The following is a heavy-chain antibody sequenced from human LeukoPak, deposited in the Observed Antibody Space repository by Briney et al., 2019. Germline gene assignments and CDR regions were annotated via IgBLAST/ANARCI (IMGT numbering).Heavy chain of an antibody. D-gene: IGHD3-10*01. J-gene: IGHJ6*02. CDR1: GGTFSSYA. CDR3: AKGDFGELRDYYYYYGMDV. Sequence: SVKVSCKASGGTFSSYAISWVRQAPGQGLEWMGGIIPIFGTANYAQKFQGRVTITTDESTSTAYMELSSLRSEDTAVYYCAKGDFGELRDYYYYYGMDVWGQGTTVTVSS. CDR2: IIPIFGTA. V-gene: IGHV1-69*05.